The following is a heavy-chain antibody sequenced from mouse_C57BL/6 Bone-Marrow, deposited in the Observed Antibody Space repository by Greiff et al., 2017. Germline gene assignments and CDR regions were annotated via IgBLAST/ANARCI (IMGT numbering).Heavy chain of an antibody. CDR2: INPNNGGT. CDR3: ARRGTTSWYFDV. CDR1: GYTFTDYY. D-gene: IGHD2-13*01. J-gene: IGHJ1*03. V-gene: IGHV1-26*01. Sequence: EVQLQQSGPELVKPGASVKISCKASGYTFTDYYMNWVKQSHGQSLEWIGDINPNNGGTSYNQKFKGKATLTVDKSSSTAYMELRSLTSEDSAVYYCARRGTTSWYFDVWGTGTTVTVSS.